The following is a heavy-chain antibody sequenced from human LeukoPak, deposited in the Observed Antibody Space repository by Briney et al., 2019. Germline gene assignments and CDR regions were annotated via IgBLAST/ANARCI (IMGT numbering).Heavy chain of an antibody. Sequence: SETLSLTCSVSGGSISSGSYYWSWIRQPAGKGLERIGNVYTSGSTNDNPSLKSRVTISVDTSKNQFSLKLNSVTAADTAVYSCARAGGSVNDYNVIDNWGQGTLVTVSS. CDR3: ARAGGSVNDYNVIDN. CDR1: GGSISSGSYY. CDR2: VYTSGST. D-gene: IGHD5-24*01. J-gene: IGHJ4*02. V-gene: IGHV4-61*09.